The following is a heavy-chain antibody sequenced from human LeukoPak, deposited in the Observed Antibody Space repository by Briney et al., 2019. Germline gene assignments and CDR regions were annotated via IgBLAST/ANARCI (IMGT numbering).Heavy chain of an antibody. J-gene: IGHJ4*02. CDR3: ARLMTTVSPRSFDF. D-gene: IGHD4-17*01. Sequence: GESLKISRKGSGYSCTTYWIGWVRQIPGKGLELMGIIYPGDSDTRYSPSFRGQVTISTDKSINTAYLQWSSLKASDIAIYYCARLMTTVSPRSFDFWGQGTLVTVSS. CDR1: GYSCTTYW. V-gene: IGHV5-51*01. CDR2: IYPGDSDT.